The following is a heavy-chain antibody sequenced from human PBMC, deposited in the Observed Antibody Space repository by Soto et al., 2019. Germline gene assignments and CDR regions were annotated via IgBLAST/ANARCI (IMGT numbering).Heavy chain of an antibody. CDR3: ARDGQQLVPYGLDA. Sequence: QEQLVESGGGVVQPGRSLRLSCAASGFTFSSHGIHWVRQAPGKGLEWVAFIWADGSNVEYADSVKGRFTISRDSSKNTVDLQMNSLRAEDTAVYSCARDGQQLVPYGLDAWGQGTTVTVSS. V-gene: IGHV3-33*01. D-gene: IGHD6-6*01. J-gene: IGHJ6*02. CDR1: GFTFSSHG. CDR2: IWADGSNV.